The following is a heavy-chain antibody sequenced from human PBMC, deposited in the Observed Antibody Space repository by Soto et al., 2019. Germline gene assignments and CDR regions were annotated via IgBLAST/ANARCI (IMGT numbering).Heavy chain of an antibody. CDR3: ARDQGSHPGD. D-gene: IGHD6-13*01. V-gene: IGHV4-4*02. Sequence: QVQLRESGPGLVRPSGTLSLTCAVSGGSISNDNWGSWVRQPPGKGLEWIGEIYHSGSTNYNPSLKSRVTMSVVPSKNLFSLTLNSVTAADTAFYYCARDQGSHPGDWGQGTLVSVSS. CDR2: IYHSGST. J-gene: IGHJ4*02. CDR1: GGSISNDNW.